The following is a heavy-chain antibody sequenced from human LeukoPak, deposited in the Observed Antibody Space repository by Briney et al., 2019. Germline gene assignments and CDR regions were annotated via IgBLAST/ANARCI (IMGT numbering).Heavy chain of an antibody. CDR2: ISRNGAHP. D-gene: IGHD6-19*01. CDR1: GFTFSGNW. J-gene: IGHJ4*02. V-gene: IGHV3-23*01. Sequence: GGSLRLSCAASGFTFSGNWMSWVRQAPGKGLEWVSVISRNGAHPYYIDSVRDRFTVSRDNSKNIMYLQMNSLRAEDAALYYCTTPGDSGWYNHWGQGTLVTVSS. CDR3: TTPGDSGWYNH.